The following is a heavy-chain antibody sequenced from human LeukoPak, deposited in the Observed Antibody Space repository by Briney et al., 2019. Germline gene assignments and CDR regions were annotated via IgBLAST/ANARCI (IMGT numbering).Heavy chain of an antibody. CDR2: ISYSSGSI. Sequence: GGSLRLSCAASGFTLSNYAMSWVRQGPGKGPEWVAGISYSSGSIYYLDSVKGRFTISRDNSRNTLYLQINSLRAEDTAVYYCAKDVLRLNYGYFDLWGRGTLVSVSS. CDR3: AKDVLRLNYGYFDL. J-gene: IGHJ2*01. CDR1: GFTLSNYA. V-gene: IGHV3-23*01. D-gene: IGHD3-16*01.